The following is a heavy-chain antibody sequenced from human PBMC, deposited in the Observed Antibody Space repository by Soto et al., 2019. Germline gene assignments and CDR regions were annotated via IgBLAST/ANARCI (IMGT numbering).Heavy chain of an antibody. CDR1: GGSISSHY. Sequence: NPSETLSLTCTVSGGSISSHYWSWIRQPPGKGLEWIGCIYYSGSTHYNPSLKGRATISLDTSKTQFSLKLSSVTAADTAVYYCARLSDSNTWPAAVDYWGQGTLVTVSS. J-gene: IGHJ4*02. CDR3: ARLSDSNTWPAAVDY. D-gene: IGHD2-21*01. V-gene: IGHV4-59*11. CDR2: IYYSGST.